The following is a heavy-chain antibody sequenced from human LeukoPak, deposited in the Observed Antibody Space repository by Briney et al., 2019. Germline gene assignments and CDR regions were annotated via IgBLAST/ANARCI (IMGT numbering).Heavy chain of an antibody. D-gene: IGHD5-24*01. Sequence: PGGSLRLSCAASGFTFSNHYMHWVRQAPGKGLEWLAFISYDGSHKDLADSVKGRVTISRDNSKNTLYLQGDSLRVEDTAVYYCAREGDAYSLREYFDYWGQGTLVTVSS. CDR1: GFTFSNHY. CDR2: ISYDGSHK. CDR3: AREGDAYSLREYFDY. V-gene: IGHV3-30*04. J-gene: IGHJ4*02.